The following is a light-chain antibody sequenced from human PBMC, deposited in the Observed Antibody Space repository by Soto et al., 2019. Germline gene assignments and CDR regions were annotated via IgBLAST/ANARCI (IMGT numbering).Light chain of an antibody. CDR2: KAS. J-gene: IGKJ2*01. Sequence: DIQMTQSPSTLSASVGDRVTITCRASETFGAWVAWYQQKPGKAPKLLIYKASSLESGVPSRFSGSESGTEFSLTISSLQPDDFATYYCQQYNSYPYTFGQGTKLELK. CDR1: ETFGAW. CDR3: QQYNSYPYT. V-gene: IGKV1-5*03.